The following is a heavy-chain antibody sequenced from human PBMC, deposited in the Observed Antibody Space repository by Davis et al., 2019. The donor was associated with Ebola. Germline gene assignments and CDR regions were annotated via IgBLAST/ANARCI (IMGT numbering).Heavy chain of an antibody. CDR1: AFTVSSSY. CDR2: IKEDGSEM. D-gene: IGHD1-26*01. CDR3: NSGTTYAFDI. J-gene: IGHJ3*02. V-gene: IGHV3-7*03. Sequence: GESLKISCAATAFTVSSSYMTWVRQTPEKGLEWVGSIKEDGSEMFCVDSVKGRFTISRDNAKNSLYLQMNSLRAEDTAVYYCNSGTTYAFDIWGQGTMVTVSS.